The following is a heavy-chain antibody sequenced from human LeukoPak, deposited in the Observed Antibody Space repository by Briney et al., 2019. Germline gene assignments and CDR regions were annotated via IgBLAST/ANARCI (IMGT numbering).Heavy chain of an antibody. V-gene: IGHV1-2*02. D-gene: IGHD6-13*01. CDR3: ARDGTAAGINDAFDM. Sequence: ASVKVSCKASGYTFTGYYMHWVRQAPGQGLEWMGWINPNSGGTNYAQKFQGRVTMTRDTSLSTAYMEVSRLRSDDTAVYYCARDGTAAGINDAFDMWGQGTMVTVSS. CDR2: INPNSGGT. J-gene: IGHJ3*02. CDR1: GYTFTGYY.